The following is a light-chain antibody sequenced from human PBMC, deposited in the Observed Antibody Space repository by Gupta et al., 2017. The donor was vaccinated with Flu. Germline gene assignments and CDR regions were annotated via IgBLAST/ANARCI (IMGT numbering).Light chain of an antibody. V-gene: IGKV2-30*01. CDR1: ESLVYSDGDSY. Sequence: DAVMTKSPLSLPVTVGQPASISCRSSESLVYSDGDSYVSWFHQRPGQSPRRLIYKASNRDSGVPDRISGSGSGTDFTLTISRLEAEDVGVYYCMHSTRWPWTFGQGTKVEI. CDR3: MHSTRWPWT. CDR2: KAS. J-gene: IGKJ1*01.